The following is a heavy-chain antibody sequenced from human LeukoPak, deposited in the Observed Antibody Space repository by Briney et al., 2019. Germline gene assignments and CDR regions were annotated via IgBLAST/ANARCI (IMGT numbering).Heavy chain of an antibody. D-gene: IGHD4-17*01. J-gene: IGHJ4*02. CDR1: GFTFDDYA. V-gene: IGHV3-9*01. CDR3: AKDTSPHYGDYVDYFDY. Sequence: PGRSLRLSCAASGFTFDDYAMHWVRQAPGKGLEWVSGISWNSGSIGYADSVKGRFTISRDNAKNSLYLQMNSLRAEDTALYYCAKDTSPHYGDYVDYFDYWGQGTLVTVSS. CDR2: ISWNSGSI.